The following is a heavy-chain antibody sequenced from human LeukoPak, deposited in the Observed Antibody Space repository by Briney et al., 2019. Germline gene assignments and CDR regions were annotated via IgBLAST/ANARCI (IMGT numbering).Heavy chain of an antibody. CDR2: IYFSGRT. Sequence: TSETLSLTCSVSGDSVSRSDSYWVWIRQPPGKGLEWIGTIYFSGRTYYSPSLKSRVTMSVDPSNNQFSLNLRSVTAADTAVYYCARRRYYDGSGYLEWGQGTLLSVSS. CDR3: ARRRYYDGSGYLE. CDR1: GDSVSRSDSY. J-gene: IGHJ1*01. V-gene: IGHV4-39*01. D-gene: IGHD3-22*01.